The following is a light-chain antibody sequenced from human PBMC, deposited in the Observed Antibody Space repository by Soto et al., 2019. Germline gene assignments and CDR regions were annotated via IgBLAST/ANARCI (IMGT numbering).Light chain of an antibody. CDR2: AAS. V-gene: IGKV1-27*01. J-gene: IGKJ1*01. Sequence: DIQMTQSPSSLSASVGDRVTITCRASQGISNYLVWYQQKPGKVPKLLIYAASTLQSGVPSRFSGSGSGTDFTLTISSPPPEDVATYYCQNYNGAPWTFGQGTKVEIK. CDR1: QGISNY. CDR3: QNYNGAPWT.